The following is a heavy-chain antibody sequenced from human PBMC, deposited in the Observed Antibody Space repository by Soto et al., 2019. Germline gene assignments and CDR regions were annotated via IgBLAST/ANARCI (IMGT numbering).Heavy chain of an antibody. CDR3: ARDGPTPYSSSPSDAFDI. CDR1: GYTFTSYY. J-gene: IGHJ3*02. CDR2: INPNGGST. Sequence: ASVKVSCKASGYTFTSYYMHWVRQAPGQGLEWMGIINPNGGSTSYAQKFQGRVTMTRDTSTSTVYMELSSLRSEDTAVYYCARDGPTPYSSSPSDAFDIWGQGTMVTVSS. D-gene: IGHD6-13*01. V-gene: IGHV1-46*03.